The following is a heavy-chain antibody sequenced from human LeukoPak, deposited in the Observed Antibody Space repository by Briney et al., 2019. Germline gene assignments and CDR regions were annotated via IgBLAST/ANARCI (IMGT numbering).Heavy chain of an antibody. CDR1: GYSISSNYY. CDR2: MYYSGST. V-gene: IGHV4-61*01. J-gene: IGHJ3*02. Sequence: SETLSLTCTVSGYSISSNYYWGWIRQPPGKGLEWIGYMYYSGSTNYNPSLKSRVTIPVDTSKNQFSLKLSSVTAADTAVYYCAGGLAVAADAFDIWGQGTMVTVSS. CDR3: AGGLAVAADAFDI. D-gene: IGHD6-19*01.